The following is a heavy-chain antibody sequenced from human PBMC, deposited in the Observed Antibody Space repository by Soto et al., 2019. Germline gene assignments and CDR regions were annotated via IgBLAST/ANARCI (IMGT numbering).Heavy chain of an antibody. CDR1: GDSINSGDYY. CDR3: AGWSGVGVAGMDV. CDR2: SFYSGIT. J-gene: IGHJ6*02. Sequence: QVQLQESGPRLVKPLQTLSLTCTVSGDSINSGDYYWSWIRQPPGRGLEWVGYSFYSGITDYNPSRNGPMTISMDMSKNPFSLRLSSVTPGDRAGYFCAGWSGVGVAGMDVWGQGTTVSVSS. V-gene: IGHV4-30-4*01. D-gene: IGHD2-15*01.